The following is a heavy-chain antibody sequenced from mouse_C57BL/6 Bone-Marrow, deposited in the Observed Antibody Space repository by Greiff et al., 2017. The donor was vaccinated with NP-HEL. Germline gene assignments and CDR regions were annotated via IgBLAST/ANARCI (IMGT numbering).Heavy chain of an antibody. J-gene: IGHJ1*03. CDR1: GYTFTNYW. Sequence: VQLQQSGAELVRPGTSVKMSCKASGYTFTNYWIGWAKQRPGHGLEWIGDIYPGGGYTNYNEKFKGKATLTAAKSSSTAYMQFSSLTSEDSAIYYCAMFIYYYGSSGYFDVWGTGTTVTVSS. V-gene: IGHV1-63*01. CDR2: IYPGGGYT. CDR3: AMFIYYYGSSGYFDV. D-gene: IGHD1-1*01.